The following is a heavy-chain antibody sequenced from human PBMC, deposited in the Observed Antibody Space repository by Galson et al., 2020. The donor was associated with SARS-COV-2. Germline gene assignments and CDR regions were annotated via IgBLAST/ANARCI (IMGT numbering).Heavy chain of an antibody. V-gene: IGHV4-34*01. D-gene: IGHD3-10*01. CDR1: GGSFSGYY. CDR2: INHSGST. Sequence: GSLRLSCAVYGGSFSGYYWSWIRQPPGKGLEWIGEINHSGSTNYNPSLTSRVTISVDTSKNQFSLKLSSVTAADTAVYYCARGQEHFIPWFGGSDAFDIWGQGTMVTVAS. CDR3: ARGQEHFIPWFGGSDAFDI. J-gene: IGHJ3*02.